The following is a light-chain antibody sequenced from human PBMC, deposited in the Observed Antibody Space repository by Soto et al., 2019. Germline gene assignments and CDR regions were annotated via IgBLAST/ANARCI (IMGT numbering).Light chain of an antibody. J-gene: IGKJ1*01. CDR1: QSVSNDF. V-gene: IGKV3-20*01. Sequence: IVLTQSPGILSLSPGERATLSCRASQSVSNDFLAWYQQKPGQAPRLLIYGASTRATDVPDRFSGSGSGADFTLTISRLEPEDFAVYYCQQYGSSPPRTFGQGTKV. CDR3: QQYGSSPPRT. CDR2: GAS.